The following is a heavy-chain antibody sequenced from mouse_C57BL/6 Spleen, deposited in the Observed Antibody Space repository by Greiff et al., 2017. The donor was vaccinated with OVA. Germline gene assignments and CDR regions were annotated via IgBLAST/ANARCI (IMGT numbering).Heavy chain of an antibody. CDR1: GYTFTSYW. CDR2: IDPSDSYT. CDR3: ARSGLYYFDY. D-gene: IGHD3-3*01. V-gene: IGHV1-69*01. J-gene: IGHJ2*01. Sequence: QVQLQQPGAELVMPGASVKLSCKASGYTFTSYWMHWVKQRPGQGLEWIGEIDPSDSYTNYNQKFKGKSTLTVDKSSSTAYMQLSSLTSEDSAGYYCARSGLYYFDYWGQGTTLTVSS.